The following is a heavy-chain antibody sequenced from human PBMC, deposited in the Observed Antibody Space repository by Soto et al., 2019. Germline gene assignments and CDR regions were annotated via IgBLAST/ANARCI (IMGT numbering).Heavy chain of an antibody. Sequence: ASVKVSCKASGYTFTSYGISWVRQAPGQGLEWMGWISAYNGNTNYAQKLQGRVTMTTDTSTSTAYMELRSLRSDDTAVYYCARDRGPAVVAGKGYYYYYMDVWGKGTTVTVSS. J-gene: IGHJ6*03. CDR3: ARDRGPAVVAGKGYYYYYMDV. D-gene: IGHD6-19*01. CDR1: GYTFTSYG. CDR2: ISAYNGNT. V-gene: IGHV1-18*01.